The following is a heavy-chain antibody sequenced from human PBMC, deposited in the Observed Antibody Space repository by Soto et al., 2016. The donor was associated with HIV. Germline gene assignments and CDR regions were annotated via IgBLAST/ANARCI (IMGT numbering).Heavy chain of an antibody. J-gene: IGHJ6*03. CDR1: GGSISNYY. CDR2: INSTGSS. D-gene: IGHD3-9*01. Sequence: QVQLLESGPGLVTPSETLSLTCSVSGGSISNYYWSWVRQPAGKGLEWMGRINSTGSSNYNPSLKSRITMSVDKSKNQFSLRLNSLTAXDTAIYYCVRGAEATVTTDAMTSYYYYMDVWAKGTTVTVS. V-gene: IGHV4-4*07. CDR3: VRGAEATVTTDAMTSYYYYMDV.